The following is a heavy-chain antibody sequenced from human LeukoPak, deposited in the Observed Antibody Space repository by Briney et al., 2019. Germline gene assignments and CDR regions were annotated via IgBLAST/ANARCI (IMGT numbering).Heavy chain of an antibody. J-gene: IGHJ3*02. CDR1: GFTFSSYA. Sequence: GGSLRLSCAASGFTFSSYAMHWVRQAPGKGLEWVAVISYDGSNKYYADSVKGRFTISRDNSKNTLYLQMNSLRAEDTAVYYCARVNPDSDAFDIWGQGTMVTVSS. CDR3: ARVNPDSDAFDI. V-gene: IGHV3-30-3*01. D-gene: IGHD1-14*01. CDR2: ISYDGSNK.